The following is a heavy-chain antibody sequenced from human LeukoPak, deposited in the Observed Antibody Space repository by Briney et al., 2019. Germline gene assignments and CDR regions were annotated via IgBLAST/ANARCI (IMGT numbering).Heavy chain of an antibody. J-gene: IGHJ4*02. V-gene: IGHV3-30*18. CDR2: ISYDGSNK. CDR1: GFTFSSYG. CDR3: AKDLSYGHDY. D-gene: IGHD5-18*01. Sequence: GRSLRLSCAASGFTFSSYGMHWVRQAPGKGLEWVAVISYDGSNKYYADSVKGRFTISRDNSKNTLYLQMNSLRAEDTAVYYCAKDLSYGHDYWGQGTLVTVSS.